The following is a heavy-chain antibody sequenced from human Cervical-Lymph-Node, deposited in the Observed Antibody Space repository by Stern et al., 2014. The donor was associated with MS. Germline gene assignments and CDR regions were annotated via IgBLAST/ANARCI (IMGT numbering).Heavy chain of an antibody. CDR1: GFSVTTAGIG. CDR3: AHSRVKYCRGGTCYSSLFDY. J-gene: IGHJ4*02. CDR2: IYWDDDK. V-gene: IGHV2-5*02. Sequence: QVTLRESGPTLVKPTQTVTLTCTLSGFSVTTAGIGVGWIRQPPGKALEWLALIYWDDDKLYSPSLKNRLTITKDTSKNQVVLIMTDVDPVDTATYYCAHSRVKYCRGGTCYSSLFDYWGQGILVTVSS. D-gene: IGHD2-15*01.